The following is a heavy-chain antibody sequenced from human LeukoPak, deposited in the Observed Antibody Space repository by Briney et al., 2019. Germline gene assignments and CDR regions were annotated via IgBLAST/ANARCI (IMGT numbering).Heavy chain of an antibody. J-gene: IGHJ4*02. V-gene: IGHV4-59*08. D-gene: IGHD2-2*02. CDR3: ARHSGLYGEFDY. CDR1: GGSISNYY. Sequence: AETLSLTCTVSGGSISNYYWSWIRQPPGKGLEWIGYIYYTGSTNYNPSLKSRVTISVDTSKNQFSLRLNSVTAADTAMYYCARHSGLYGEFDYWGQGTLVTVSS. CDR2: IYYTGST.